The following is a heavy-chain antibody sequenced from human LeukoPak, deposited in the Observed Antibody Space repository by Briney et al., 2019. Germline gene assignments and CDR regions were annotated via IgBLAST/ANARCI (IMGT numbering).Heavy chain of an antibody. CDR3: ARLTRLSTSPDRYYLDY. J-gene: IGHJ4*02. Sequence: SETLSLTCTVSGDSISSYYWGWTRQPPGKGLEWIGYIYTSGGTNYIPSLKGRVTISIDTSKNQFSLKLSSVTAADSAVYYCARLTRLSTSPDRYYLDYWGRGTLVTVSS. CDR2: IYTSGGT. CDR1: GDSISSYY. D-gene: IGHD6-6*01. V-gene: IGHV4-4*09.